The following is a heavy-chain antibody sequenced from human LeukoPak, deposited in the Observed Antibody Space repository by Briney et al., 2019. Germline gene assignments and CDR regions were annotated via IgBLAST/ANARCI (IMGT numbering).Heavy chain of an antibody. Sequence: GGSLRLSCAASGFTFSSYGMHWVRQAPGKGLEWVAFIRYDGSNKYYADSVKGRFTISRDNSKNTLYLQMNSLRAEDAAVYYCAKTKPVPAAGYYYYYMDVWGKGTTVTVSS. V-gene: IGHV3-30*02. CDR1: GFTFSSYG. CDR2: IRYDGSNK. CDR3: AKTKPVPAAGYYYYYMDV. J-gene: IGHJ6*03. D-gene: IGHD2-2*01.